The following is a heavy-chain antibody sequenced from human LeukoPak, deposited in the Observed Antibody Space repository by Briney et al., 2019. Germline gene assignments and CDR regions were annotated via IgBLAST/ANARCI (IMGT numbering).Heavy chain of an antibody. CDR2: ISAYNGNT. D-gene: IGHD6-19*01. J-gene: IGHJ4*02. Sequence: GASVKVSCKASGYTFTSYGISWVRQAPGQGLEWMGWISAYNGNTNYAQKLQGRVTMTTDTSTSTAYMELRSLRSDDTAVYYCARCLEVLRQPFIAVAGHNDYWGQGTLVTVSS. V-gene: IGHV1-18*01. CDR3: ARCLEVLRQPFIAVAGHNDY. CDR1: GYTFTSYG.